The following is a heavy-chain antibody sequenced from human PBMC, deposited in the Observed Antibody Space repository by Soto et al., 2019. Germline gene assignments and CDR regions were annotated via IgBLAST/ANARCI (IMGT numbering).Heavy chain of an antibody. D-gene: IGHD1-1*01. CDR3: AKEELERQGSGFDY. Sequence: EVQLLESGGGLVQPGGSLRLSCAASGFTFSSYAMSWVRQAPGKGLEWVSGISGSGGSTYYADSVKGRFTISRDNSKNTLYLQMNSRRVEDTAVYYCAKEELERQGSGFDYWGQGTLVTVSS. CDR1: GFTFSSYA. CDR2: ISGSGGST. V-gene: IGHV3-23*01. J-gene: IGHJ4*02.